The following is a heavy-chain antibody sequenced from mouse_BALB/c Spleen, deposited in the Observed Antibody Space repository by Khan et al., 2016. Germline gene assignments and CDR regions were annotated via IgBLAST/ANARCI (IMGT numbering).Heavy chain of an antibody. CDR1: DYTFTTYT. CDR2: INPGTGYA. J-gene: IGHJ3*01. CDR3: ATNCDGVVY. V-gene: IGHV1-4*01. Sequence: VQLQESGAELARPGASVRMSCKASDYTFTTYTIHWIKQRPGQGLEWLGYINPGTGYASYNQKFKDKATLTADKSSSTAYMQLSSRTAEDSAVXYCATNCDGVVYGGQGTLITAAA. D-gene: IGHD1-1*01.